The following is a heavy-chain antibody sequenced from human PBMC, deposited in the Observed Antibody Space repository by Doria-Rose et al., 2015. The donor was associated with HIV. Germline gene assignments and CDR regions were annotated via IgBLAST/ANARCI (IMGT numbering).Heavy chain of an antibody. Sequence: QVTLKESGPVLVKPTETLTLTCTVSGVSLSSPGMGVSWIRQPPGKALEWLANIFSDDERSSNTSLKSRLTISRCTSKSQVVLTMTDMDPVDTATYYCARIKSSRWYHKYYFDFWGQGTLVIVSA. J-gene: IGHJ4*02. V-gene: IGHV2-26*01. D-gene: IGHD6-13*01. CDR2: IFSDDER. CDR3: ARIKSSRWYHKYYFDF. CDR1: GVSLSSPGMG.